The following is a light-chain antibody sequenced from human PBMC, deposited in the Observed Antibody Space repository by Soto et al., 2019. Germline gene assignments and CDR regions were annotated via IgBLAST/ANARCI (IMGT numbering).Light chain of an antibody. CDR3: QQYNTYWT. CDR1: QSINTW. Sequence: DIQMTQSPSTLSASVGDRVTIPGRASQSINTWLAWYQQRPGRAPKLLIYDASSLQSGVPSRFSGSGSATEFTLTISSLQPDDSAIYYCQQYNTYWTVGQGTKVEIK. V-gene: IGKV1-5*01. J-gene: IGKJ1*01. CDR2: DAS.